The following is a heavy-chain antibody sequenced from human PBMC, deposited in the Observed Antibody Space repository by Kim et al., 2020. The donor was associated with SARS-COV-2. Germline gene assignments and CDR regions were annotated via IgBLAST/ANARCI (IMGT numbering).Heavy chain of an antibody. CDR2: LFSDRRT. CDR1: GFTVSTDH. J-gene: IGHJ5*02. Sequence: GGSLRLSCAASGFTVSTDHMSWVRQAPGKGLEWVSLLFSDRRTFYADSVKGRFTISRDDSRKTVYLEMNSLRPEDTAAYYCARHDWFDPWGHGTQVTVSS. CDR3: ARHDWFDP. V-gene: IGHV3-66*04.